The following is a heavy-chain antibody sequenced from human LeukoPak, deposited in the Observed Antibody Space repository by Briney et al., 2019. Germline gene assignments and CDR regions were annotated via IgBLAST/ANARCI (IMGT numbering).Heavy chain of an antibody. CDR2: IYYSGST. Sequence: SETLSLTCTVSGGSISSYYWSWIRQPPGKGLEWIGYIYYSGSTNYNPSLKSRVTTSVDTSKNQFSLKLSSVTAADTAVYYCARVKWERAIDYWGQGTLVTVSS. V-gene: IGHV4-59*01. CDR3: ARVKWERAIDY. D-gene: IGHD1-26*01. CDR1: GGSISSYY. J-gene: IGHJ4*02.